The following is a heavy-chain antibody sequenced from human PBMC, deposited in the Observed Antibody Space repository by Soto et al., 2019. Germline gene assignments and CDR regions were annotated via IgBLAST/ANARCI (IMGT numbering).Heavy chain of an antibody. V-gene: IGHV3-30-3*01. CDR1: GFTFSSYA. CDR3: ARDRTEEDYSNYGGGWFDP. D-gene: IGHD4-4*01. Sequence: GGSLRLSCAASGFTFSSYAIHFFRHAPFKWLEWVAVISYDGSNKYYADSVKGRFTISRDNSKNTLYLQMNSLRAEDTAVYYCARDRTEEDYSNYGGGWFDPWGQGTLVTVSS. CDR2: ISYDGSNK. J-gene: IGHJ5*02.